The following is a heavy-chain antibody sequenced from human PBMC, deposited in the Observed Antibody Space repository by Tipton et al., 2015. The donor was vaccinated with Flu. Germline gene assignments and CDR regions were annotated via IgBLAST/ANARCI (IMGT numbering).Heavy chain of an antibody. CDR1: GYTFTGYY. CDR2: INPNSGGT. D-gene: IGHD2-2*01. Sequence: QVQLVQSGAEVKKPGASVKVSCKASGYTFTGYYIHWVRQAPGQGLEWMGWINPNSGGTNYAQKFQGRVTMTRDTSISTAYMELSRLRSDDTAVYYCARDMMVSINARKGVVVPAPNDYWGQGTLVTVSS. J-gene: IGHJ4*02. CDR3: ARDMMVSINARKGVVVPAPNDY. V-gene: IGHV1-2*02.